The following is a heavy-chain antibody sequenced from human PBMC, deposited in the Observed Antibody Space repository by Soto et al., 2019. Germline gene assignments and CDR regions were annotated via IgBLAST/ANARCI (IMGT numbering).Heavy chain of an antibody. CDR2: IYYSGST. Sequence: PSETLSLTCTASGGSISSYYWSWIRQPPGKGLEWIGYIYYSGSTNYNPSLKSRVTISVDTSKNQFSLKLSSVTAADTAVYYCARGFSSLTFDFWGQGTLVTVSS. J-gene: IGHJ4*02. D-gene: IGHD6-13*01. CDR3: ARGFSSLTFDF. CDR1: GGSISSYY. V-gene: IGHV4-59*01.